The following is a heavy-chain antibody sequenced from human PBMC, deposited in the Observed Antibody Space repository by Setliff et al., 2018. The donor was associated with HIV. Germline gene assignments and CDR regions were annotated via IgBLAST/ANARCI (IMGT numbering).Heavy chain of an antibody. Sequence: GGSLRLSCAASGFIFSNYWMSWVRQAPGKGLEWVANIKQDGSEKYYVDSVKGRFTISRDNAKNSVFLQMNRLRGEDTGVYYCARLGTARSFDIWGLGTLVTVSS. V-gene: IGHV3-7*01. CDR3: ARLGTARSFDI. CDR2: IKQDGSEK. D-gene: IGHD7-27*01. J-gene: IGHJ4*01. CDR1: GFIFSNYW.